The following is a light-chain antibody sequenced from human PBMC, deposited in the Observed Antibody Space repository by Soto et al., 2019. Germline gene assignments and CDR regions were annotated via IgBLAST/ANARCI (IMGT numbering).Light chain of an antibody. CDR3: QQYNNWWT. Sequence: EIVLTQSPATLSLSPGERATLSCRASQSVSSNLAWYQQKPGQAPRLLIYGASTRATGIPARFTGSESGTEFTLTISSLQSEDFAVYYCQQYNNWWTFGRGTKVDIK. J-gene: IGKJ1*01. CDR2: GAS. V-gene: IGKV3-15*01. CDR1: QSVSSN.